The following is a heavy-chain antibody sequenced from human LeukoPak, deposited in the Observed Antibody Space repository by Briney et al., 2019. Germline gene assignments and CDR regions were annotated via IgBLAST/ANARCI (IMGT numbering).Heavy chain of an antibody. V-gene: IGHV1-18*01. CDR3: ARVGGVVVAAKIDY. D-gene: IGHD2-15*01. CDR1: GYTFTSYG. CDR2: ISAYNGNT. Sequence: ASVKVSCKASGYTFTSYGISWVRQAPRQGLEWMGWISAYNGNTNYAQKLQGRVTMTTDTSTSTAYMELRSLRSDDTAVYYCARVGGVVVAAKIDYWGQGTLVTVSS. J-gene: IGHJ4*02.